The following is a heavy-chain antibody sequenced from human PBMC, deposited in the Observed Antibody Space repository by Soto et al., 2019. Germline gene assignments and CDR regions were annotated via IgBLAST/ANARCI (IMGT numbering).Heavy chain of an antibody. V-gene: IGHV1-69*12. D-gene: IGHD2-2*01. CDR1: GGTFSSYA. CDR2: IIPIFDTA. J-gene: IGHJ6*02. CDR3: ARHDCISSSCYYYYYYGMDV. Sequence: QVQLVQSVADFNNPVSSVKVSCKASGGTFSSYAISWVRQAPGQGLEWMGGIIPIFDTANYAQKFQGRVSITADESTRTSYMELSSLRSEDTAVYYCARHDCISSSCYYYYYYGMDVWGQGTTVTVSS.